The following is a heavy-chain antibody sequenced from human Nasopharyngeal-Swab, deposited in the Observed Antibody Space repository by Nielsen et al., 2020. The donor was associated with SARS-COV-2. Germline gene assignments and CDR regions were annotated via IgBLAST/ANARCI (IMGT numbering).Heavy chain of an antibody. J-gene: IGHJ6*02. CDR2: IYHSGST. CDR1: GGSISSGGYS. Sequence: LRLSCAVSGGSISSGGYSWSWIRQPPGKGLEWIGYIYHSGSTYYNPSLKSRVTISVDRSKNQFSLKLSSVTAADTAVYYCARAAAGDSYYYGMDVWGQGTTVTVSS. D-gene: IGHD6-13*01. V-gene: IGHV4-30-2*01. CDR3: ARAAAGDSYYYGMDV.